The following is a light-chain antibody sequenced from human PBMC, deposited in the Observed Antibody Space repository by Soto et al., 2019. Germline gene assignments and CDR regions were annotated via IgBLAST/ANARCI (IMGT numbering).Light chain of an antibody. J-gene: IGKJ3*01. CDR2: DAS. V-gene: IGKV1-33*01. CDR3: QHYDNFPSFT. Sequence: DIQVTQSPSSLSASVGDRVTITCQASQDINIYLNWYQLKPGKAPELLIYDASYLKTGVPARFSGSGSGTHFTFTISSLQPEDTATYYCQHYDNFPSFTFGPGTKVDL. CDR1: QDINIY.